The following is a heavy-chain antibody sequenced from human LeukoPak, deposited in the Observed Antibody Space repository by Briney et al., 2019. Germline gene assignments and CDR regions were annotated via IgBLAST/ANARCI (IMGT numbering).Heavy chain of an antibody. CDR1: GYTFTSYG. J-gene: IGHJ4*02. D-gene: IGHD3-16*01. Sequence: ASVKVSCKASGYTFTSYGISWVRQAPGQGLEWMGRIIPILDIAKYAQKFQGRVTITADKSTSTAYMELSSLRSEDTAVYFCARGLPFDYWGQGTLVTVSS. V-gene: IGHV1-69*04. CDR2: IIPILDIA. CDR3: ARGLPFDY.